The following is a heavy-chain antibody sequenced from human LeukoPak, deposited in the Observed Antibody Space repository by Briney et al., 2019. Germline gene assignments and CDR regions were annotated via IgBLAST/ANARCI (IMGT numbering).Heavy chain of an antibody. CDR2: ISAYNGNT. D-gene: IGHD3-10*01. Sequence: ASVKVSCKASGYTFTSYGISWVRQAPGQGLEWTGWISAYNGNTNYAQKLQGRVTMTTDTSTSTAYMELRSLRSDDTAVYYCARTQLLWFGEFCYMDVWGKGTTVTVSS. J-gene: IGHJ6*03. CDR1: GYTFTSYG. CDR3: ARTQLLWFGEFCYMDV. V-gene: IGHV1-18*01.